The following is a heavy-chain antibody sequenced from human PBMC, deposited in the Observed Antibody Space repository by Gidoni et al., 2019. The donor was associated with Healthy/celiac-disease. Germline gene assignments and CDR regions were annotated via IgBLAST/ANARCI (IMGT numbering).Heavy chain of an antibody. CDR2: IFSNDEK. Sequence: QVPLKESGPVLVKPTETLTLTCTVSGFSLSNARMGVSWIRQPTGKALEWLAHIFSNDEKSYSTSLKSRLTISKDTSKSQVVLTMTNMDPVDTATYYCARIVSVITTSWFDPWGQGTLVTVSS. V-gene: IGHV2-26*01. CDR1: GFSLSNARMG. CDR3: ARIVSVITTSWFDP. J-gene: IGHJ5*02. D-gene: IGHD3-22*01.